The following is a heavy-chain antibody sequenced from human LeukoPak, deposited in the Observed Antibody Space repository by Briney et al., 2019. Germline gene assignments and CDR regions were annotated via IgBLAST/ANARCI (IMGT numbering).Heavy chain of an antibody. V-gene: IGHV3-23*01. CDR2: ISNGGGST. CDR3: AREATYYYDSSGYNGDY. D-gene: IGHD3-22*01. Sequence: GGSLRLSCAASGFIFSNYAMSWVRQAPGKGLEWVSTISNGGGSTYYADSVKGRFTFSRDNSKNTLYLQMNSLRAEDTAVYYCAREATYYYDSSGYNGDYWGQGTLVTVSS. J-gene: IGHJ4*02. CDR1: GFIFSNYA.